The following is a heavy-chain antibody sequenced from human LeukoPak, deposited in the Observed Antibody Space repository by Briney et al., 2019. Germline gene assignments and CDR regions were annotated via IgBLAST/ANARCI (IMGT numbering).Heavy chain of an antibody. Sequence: TGGSLRLSCAASGFTVDNNYMNWVRQAPGKGLEWVALIYSGGRTHYAVSVKGRFTISRDNSKNTLYRQMNNVRSEDAAVYYCARDGAAAASGTWAWGQGTMVTVSS. D-gene: IGHD6-13*01. V-gene: IGHV3-53*01. CDR3: ARDGAAAASGTWA. J-gene: IGHJ5*02. CDR1: GFTVDNNY. CDR2: IYSGGRT.